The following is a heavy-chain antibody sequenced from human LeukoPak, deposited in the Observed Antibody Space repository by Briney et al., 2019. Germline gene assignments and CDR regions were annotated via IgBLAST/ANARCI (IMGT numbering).Heavy chain of an antibody. D-gene: IGHD3-22*01. CDR1: GFTFGDYA. Sequence: GGSLRLSCTASGFTFGDYAMRWVRQAPGKGLEWVGFIRSKAYGGTTEYAASVKGRFTISRDDSKSIAYLQMNSLKTEDTAVYYCTRVETNYYDSSGYGAFDIWGQGTMVTVSS. CDR3: TRVETNYYDSSGYGAFDI. CDR2: IRSKAYGGTT. V-gene: IGHV3-49*04. J-gene: IGHJ3*02.